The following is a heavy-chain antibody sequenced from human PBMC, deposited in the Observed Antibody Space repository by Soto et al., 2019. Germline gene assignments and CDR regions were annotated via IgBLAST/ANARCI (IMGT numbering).Heavy chain of an antibody. CDR1: GGSISIGGYS. V-gene: IGHV4-30-2*01. CDR2: IYHSGST. Sequence: PSETLSLTCAVSGGSISIGGYSWSWIRQPPGKGLEWIGYIYHSGSTYYNPSLKSRVTISVDRSKNQFSLKLSSVTAADTAVYYCARDGGYSGYDFWGQGTLVTVSS. D-gene: IGHD5-12*01. CDR3: ARDGGYSGYDF. J-gene: IGHJ4*02.